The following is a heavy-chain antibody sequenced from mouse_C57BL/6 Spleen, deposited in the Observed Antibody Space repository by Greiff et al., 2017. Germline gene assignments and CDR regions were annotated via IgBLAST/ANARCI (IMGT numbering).Heavy chain of an antibody. V-gene: IGHV1-64*01. J-gene: IGHJ2*01. CDR2: IHPNSGST. D-gene: IGHD1-1*01. CDR1: GYTFTSYW. Sequence: VQLQQSGAELVKPGASVKLSCKASGYTFTSYWMHWVKQRPGQGLEWIGMIHPNSGSTNYNEKFKSKATLTVDKSSSTAYMQLSSLTSEDSAVYYCAIYGSSYYFDYWGQGTTLTVSS. CDR3: AIYGSSYYFDY.